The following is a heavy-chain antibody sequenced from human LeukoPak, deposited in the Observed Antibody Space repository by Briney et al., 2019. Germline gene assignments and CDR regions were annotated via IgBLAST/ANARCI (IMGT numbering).Heavy chain of an antibody. V-gene: IGHV3-30*02. CDR3: AKDHGSSDWYYFDY. Sequence: PGRSLRLSCAASGFTFSSYATHSVRQPPGKGLEWVAFIHYDGSNNYYADSVKGRFTISRDNSNNTLYLQMNTLRADDTAVYYCAKDHGSSDWYYFDYWGQGTLVTVSS. D-gene: IGHD6-13*01. CDR2: IHYDGSNN. CDR1: GFTFSSYA. J-gene: IGHJ4*02.